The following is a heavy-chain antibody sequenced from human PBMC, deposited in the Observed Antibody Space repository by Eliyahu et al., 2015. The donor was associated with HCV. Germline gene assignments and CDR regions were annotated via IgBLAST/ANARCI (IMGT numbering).Heavy chain of an antibody. J-gene: IGHJ5*02. Sequence: QVQLRQWGAGLLKPSETLSLTCAVYGGSFSGFYWSWIRQPPGKGLEWIGEINHSGSANYNPSLKSRVTMSVDTSKNQFSLKMTSVTAADTAVYYCARDGVVKFPFDPWGQGTPVTVSS. CDR1: GGSFSGFY. CDR2: INHSGSA. D-gene: IGHD3-3*01. CDR3: ARDGVVKFPFDP. V-gene: IGHV4-34*01.